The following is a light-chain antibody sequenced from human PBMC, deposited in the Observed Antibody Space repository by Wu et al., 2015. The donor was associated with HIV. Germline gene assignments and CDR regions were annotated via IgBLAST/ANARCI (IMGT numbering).Light chain of an antibody. CDR2: AAS. V-gene: IGKV1-39*01. CDR1: QSISSY. CDR3: QQSYITLTWT. Sequence: DIQMTQSPSSLSASVGDRVTITCRASQSISSYLNWYQQKPGKAPKLLIYAASGLQSGVPSRFSGSGSGTDFTLTISSLQPEDFATYYCQQSYITLTWTFGQGTKVEIK. J-gene: IGKJ1*01.